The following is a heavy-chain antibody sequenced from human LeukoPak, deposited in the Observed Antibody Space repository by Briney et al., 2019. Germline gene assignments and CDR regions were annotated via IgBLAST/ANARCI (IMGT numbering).Heavy chain of an antibody. CDR1: GFTXSSYS. J-gene: IGHJ4*02. Sequence: SLXXSRAASGFTXSSYSMNWVRQAPGKGLEWVSYISGSSSTIYYADSVKGRFTISRDNAKNSLYLQMNSLRAEDTAVYYCARRGASSGGLDYWGQGTLVTVSS. D-gene: IGHD6-19*01. V-gene: IGHV3-48*01. CDR2: ISGSSSTI. CDR3: ARRGASSGGLDY.